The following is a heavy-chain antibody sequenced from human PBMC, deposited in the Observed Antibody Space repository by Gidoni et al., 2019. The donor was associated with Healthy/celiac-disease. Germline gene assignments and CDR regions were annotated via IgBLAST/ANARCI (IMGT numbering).Heavy chain of an antibody. J-gene: IGHJ4*02. V-gene: IGHV1-46*01. CDR2: INPSGGST. CDR3: ARDRGEYGSGSYYNGGFDY. Sequence: QVQLVQSGAEVKKPGASVKVSCKASGYTFTSYYMHWVRQAPGQGLEWMGIINPSGGSTSYAQKFQGRVTMTRDTSTSTVYMELSSLRSEDTAVYYCARDRGEYGSGSYYNGGFDYWGQGTLVTVSS. CDR1: GYTFTSYY. D-gene: IGHD3-10*01.